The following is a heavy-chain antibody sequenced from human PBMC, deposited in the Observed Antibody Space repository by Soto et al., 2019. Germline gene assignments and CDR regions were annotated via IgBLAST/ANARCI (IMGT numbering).Heavy chain of an antibody. D-gene: IGHD6-19*01. J-gene: IGHJ4*02. V-gene: IGHV4-59*08. CDR1: GGPISSYY. CDR3: ARAVAASSWYDY. Sequence: SETLSLTCTVSGGPISSYYWSWIRQPPGKGLEWIGYIYYSGSTNYNPSLKSRVTISVDTSKNQFSLKLSSVTAADTAVYYCARAVAASSWYDYWGQGTLVTVSS. CDR2: IYYSGST.